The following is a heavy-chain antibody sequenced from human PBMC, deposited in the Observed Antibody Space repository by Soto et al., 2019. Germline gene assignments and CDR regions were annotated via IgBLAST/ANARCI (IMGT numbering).Heavy chain of an antibody. D-gene: IGHD5-18*01. CDR3: ASTILRDSYGVCWYFGL. J-gene: IGHJ2*01. CDR1: GFTFSSYG. CDR2: IWDDGSNK. V-gene: IGHV3-33*01. Sequence: QVQLVESGGGVVQPGRSLRLSCAASGFTFSSYGMHWVRQAPGKGLEWVAVIWDDGSNKYYADSVKGRFTISRDNSKNTLYLEMTGLRDEDTAGYYCASTILRDSYGVCWYFGLWGRGTLVTVSS.